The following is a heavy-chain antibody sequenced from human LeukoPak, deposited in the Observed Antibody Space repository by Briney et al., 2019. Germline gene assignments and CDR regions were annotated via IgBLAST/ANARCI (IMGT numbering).Heavy chain of an antibody. CDR1: GGSFNGYY. V-gene: IGHV4-4*07. J-gene: IGHJ3*02. Sequence: SETLSLTCSVSGGSFNGYYWSWIRQPAGKGLEWIGRVNINGNTNRNLNLYSRVTMSGNKSMYQLSLNLSSVTAADTAGYYCARDLMGPSAGRTGFDIWGQGIMVTVSS. CDR2: VNINGNT. D-gene: IGHD1-1*01. CDR3: ARDLMGPSAGRTGFDI.